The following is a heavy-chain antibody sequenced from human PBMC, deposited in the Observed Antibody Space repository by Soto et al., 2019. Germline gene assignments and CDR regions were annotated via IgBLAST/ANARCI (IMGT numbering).Heavy chain of an antibody. CDR2: IYYSGST. D-gene: IGHD4-17*01. Sequence: SETLSLTCTVSGGSVSSGSYYWSWIRQPPGKGLEWIGYIYYSGSTNYNPSLKSRVTISVGTSKNQFSLKLSSVTAADTAVYYCARDSDYGGNSGGYYYYGMDVWGQGTTVTVSS. V-gene: IGHV4-61*01. J-gene: IGHJ6*02. CDR1: GGSVSSGSYY. CDR3: ARDSDYGGNSGGYYYYGMDV.